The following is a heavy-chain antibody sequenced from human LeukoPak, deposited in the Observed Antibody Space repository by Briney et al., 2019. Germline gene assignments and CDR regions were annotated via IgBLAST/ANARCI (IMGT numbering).Heavy chain of an antibody. J-gene: IGHJ4*02. D-gene: IGHD2-2*01. CDR3: ARMRYCSSTSCYYFDY. CDR1: GFSLSTSGMC. Sequence: SGPTLVHPTQTLTLTCTFSGFSLSTSGMCVSWIRQPPGKALEWLARIDWDDDRYYNTSLKTRLTISKDTSKNQVVLTMTNMDPVDTATYYCARMRYCSSTSCYYFDYWGQGTLVTVSS. CDR2: IDWDDDR. V-gene: IGHV2-70*11.